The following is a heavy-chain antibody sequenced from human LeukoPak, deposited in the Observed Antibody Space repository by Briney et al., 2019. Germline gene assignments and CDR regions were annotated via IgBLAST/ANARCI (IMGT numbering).Heavy chain of an antibody. CDR2: IASDGTNQ. V-gene: IGHV3-30*14. D-gene: IGHD3-22*01. CDR1: GFSFSTYA. J-gene: IGHJ4*02. CDR3: ARDEDYYDTN. Sequence: GGSLRLSCAASGFSFSTYAMHWVRQAPGKGLEWVALIASDGTNQYYADSVKGRFTISRDNSKNTLYLQMNSLRAEDTAVYYCARDEDYYDTNWGQGTLVTVSS.